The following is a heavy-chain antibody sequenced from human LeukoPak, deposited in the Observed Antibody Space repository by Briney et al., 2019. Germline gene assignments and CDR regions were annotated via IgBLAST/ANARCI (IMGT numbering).Heavy chain of an antibody. CDR3: ARVRSRDGYLGFYYYYGMDV. Sequence: SETLSLTCTVSGGSISSNDYYWNWIRQHPGKGLEWIGYVFYSGSTYYNLSLKSRVTISLDTPKNQFSLKLSSVTAADTAVYYCARVRSRDGYLGFYYYYGMDVWGQGTTVTVSS. V-gene: IGHV4-31*03. CDR1: GGSISSNDYY. D-gene: IGHD5-24*01. CDR2: VFYSGST. J-gene: IGHJ6*02.